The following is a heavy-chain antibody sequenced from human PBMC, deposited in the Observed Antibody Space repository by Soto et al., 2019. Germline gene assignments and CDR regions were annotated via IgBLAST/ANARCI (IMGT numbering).Heavy chain of an antibody. J-gene: IGHJ2*01. CDR2: IIPALGTT. CDR3: ARPDFGDYWYFDL. D-gene: IGHD4-17*01. CDR1: GGPFSSHS. V-gene: IGHV1-69*08. Sequence: QDQLVQSGAEVKKPGSSVKVSCKAFGGPFSSHSFSWVRQAPGQGLEWMGRIIPALGTTTYAQKFQGRVTITADESVTTVYMELNSLRTEDTAVYYCARPDFGDYWYFDLWGLGTLVTVSS.